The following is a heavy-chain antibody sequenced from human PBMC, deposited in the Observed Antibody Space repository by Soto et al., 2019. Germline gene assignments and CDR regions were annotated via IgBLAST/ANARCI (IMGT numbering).Heavy chain of an antibody. CDR2: MNPNSGNT. Sequence: ASVKVSCKASGYTFTSYDINWVRQATGQGLEWMGWMNPNSGNTGYAQKFQGRVTMTRNTSISTAYMDLSSLRSEDTAVYYCASGTYYYGSGSYSRNWFDPWGQGTLVTVSS. J-gene: IGHJ5*02. V-gene: IGHV1-8*01. CDR3: ASGTYYYGSGSYSRNWFDP. D-gene: IGHD3-10*01. CDR1: GYTFTSYD.